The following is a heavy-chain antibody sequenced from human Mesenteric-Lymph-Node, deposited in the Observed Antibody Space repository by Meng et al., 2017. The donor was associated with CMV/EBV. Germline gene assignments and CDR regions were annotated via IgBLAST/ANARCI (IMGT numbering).Heavy chain of an antibody. CDR1: GFTFSSYG. D-gene: IGHD1-26*01. J-gene: IGHJ4*02. Sequence: GESLKISCAASGFTFSSYGMHWVRQAPGKGLEWVAFIRFDGSHTYYADSVKGRFTLSRDNSKNTLDMQMNSLRSEDTAVYYCAKQMALIVVSGESEYRSFDYWGQGTLVTVSS. CDR2: IRFDGSHT. CDR3: AKQMALIVVSGESEYRSFDY. V-gene: IGHV3-30*02.